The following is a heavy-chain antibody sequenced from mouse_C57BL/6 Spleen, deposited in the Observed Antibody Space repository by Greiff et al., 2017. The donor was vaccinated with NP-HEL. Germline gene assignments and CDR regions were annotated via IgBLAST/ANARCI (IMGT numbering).Heavy chain of an antibody. CDR1: GYTFTSYG. V-gene: IGHV1-81*01. J-gene: IGHJ2*01. D-gene: IGHD2-4*01. Sequence: VKLQESGAELARPGASVKLSCKASGYTFTSYGISWVKQRTGQGLEWIGEIYPRSGNTYYNEKFKGKATLTADKSSSTAYMELRSLTSEDSAVYFCARGNDFKFDYWGQGTTLTVSS. CDR2: IYPRSGNT. CDR3: ARGNDFKFDY.